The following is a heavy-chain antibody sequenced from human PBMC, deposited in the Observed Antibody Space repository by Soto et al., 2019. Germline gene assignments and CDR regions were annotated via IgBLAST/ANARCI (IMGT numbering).Heavy chain of an antibody. CDR3: ARDTYYDTWSGYLRPPYYFDY. V-gene: IGHV1-2*02. Sequence: ASVKVSCKASRYTFTGYYIHWVRQAPGQGLEWMGWINSNSGGTNYAQKFQGRVTMTRDTSIRTAYMELSRLSSDDTAVYYCARDTYYDTWSGYLRPPYYFDYWGQGTLVTVSS. CDR1: RYTFTGYY. CDR2: INSNSGGT. D-gene: IGHD3-3*01. J-gene: IGHJ4*02.